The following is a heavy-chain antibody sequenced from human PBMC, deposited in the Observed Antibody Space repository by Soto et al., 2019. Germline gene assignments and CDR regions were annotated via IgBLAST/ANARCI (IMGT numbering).Heavy chain of an antibody. V-gene: IGHV4-34*01. D-gene: IGHD3-10*01. CDR3: AREKYYGSGSYYEDY. Sequence: SETLSLTCAVYGGSFSGYYWSWIRQPPGKGLEWIGEINHSGSTNYNPSLKSRVTISVDTSKNQFSLKLSSVTAADTAVYYCAREKYYGSGSYYEDYWGQGTLVTVSS. CDR1: GGSFSGYY. J-gene: IGHJ4*02. CDR2: INHSGST.